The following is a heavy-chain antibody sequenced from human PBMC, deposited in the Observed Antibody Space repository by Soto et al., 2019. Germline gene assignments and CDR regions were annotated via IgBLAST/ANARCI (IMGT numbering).Heavy chain of an antibody. CDR1: GFTLSNSY. CDR2: ISSDSAYT. Sequence: GGSLRLSCAVSGFTLSNSYMTWIRQAPGKGLEWVAYISSDSAYTNYIDSVRGRFTISRDNAKNSLYLQMNSLRAEDTAVYYCATNIRLDHWGLGTLVIVSA. J-gene: IGHJ4*02. CDR3: ATNIRLDH. V-gene: IGHV3-11*06. D-gene: IGHD3-16*01.